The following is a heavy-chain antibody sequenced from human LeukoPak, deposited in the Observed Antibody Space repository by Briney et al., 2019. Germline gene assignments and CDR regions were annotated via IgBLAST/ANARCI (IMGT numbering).Heavy chain of an antibody. Sequence: PSETLSLTCTVSGGSISSSSYYWGWIRQPPGKGLEWIGSIYYSGSTYYNPSLKSRVTISVDTSKNQFSLKLSSVTAADTAVYYCARSYGSGSYYNVAFDIWGQGTMVTVSS. D-gene: IGHD3-10*01. V-gene: IGHV4-39*07. CDR1: GGSISSSSYY. CDR2: IYYSGST. J-gene: IGHJ3*02. CDR3: ARSYGSGSYYNVAFDI.